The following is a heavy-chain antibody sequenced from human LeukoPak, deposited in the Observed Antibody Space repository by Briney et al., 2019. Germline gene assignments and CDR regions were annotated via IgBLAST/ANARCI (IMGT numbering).Heavy chain of an antibody. CDR3: ARGGGSSWYNSYGMDV. CDR2: INPWGSP. CDR1: GGSVSRYY. J-gene: IGHJ6*04. V-gene: IGHV4-34*01. Sequence: PSETRSLTCAVYGGSVSRYYWGWIRQPPGKGLEWVGEINPWGSPNYNPSLKGRVPIPVDTSKNQFPLKLSSVTAADTAMYYCARGGGSSWYNSYGMDVWGKGPTVTVS. D-gene: IGHD6-13*01.